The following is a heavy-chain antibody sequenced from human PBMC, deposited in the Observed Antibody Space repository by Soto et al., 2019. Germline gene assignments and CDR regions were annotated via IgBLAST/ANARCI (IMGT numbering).Heavy chain of an antibody. J-gene: IGHJ5*02. V-gene: IGHV4-34*01. D-gene: IGHD3-9*01. CDR3: AGGGTIFRKWFDP. CDR1: GGSFSGYY. CDR2: INHSGST. Sequence: SETLSLTCAVYGGSFSGYYCSWIRQPPWKGLEWIGEINHSGSTNYNPSLKSRVTISVDTSKNQFSLKLSSVTAADTAVYYCAGGGTIFRKWFDPWGQGTLVTVCS.